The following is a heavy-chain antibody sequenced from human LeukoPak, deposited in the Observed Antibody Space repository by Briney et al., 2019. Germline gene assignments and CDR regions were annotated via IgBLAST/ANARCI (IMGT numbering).Heavy chain of an antibody. CDR2: IWYDGSNK. V-gene: IGHV3-33*01. D-gene: IGHD3-10*02. Sequence: GGSLRLSCAASGFTFSSYGMHWVRQAPGKGLEWVAVIWYDGSNKYYADSVKGRFTISRDNSKNTLYLQMNSLRAEDTAVYYCTRENYVPDSWGQGTLVTVSS. CDR3: TRENYVPDS. J-gene: IGHJ5*02. CDR1: GFTFSSYG.